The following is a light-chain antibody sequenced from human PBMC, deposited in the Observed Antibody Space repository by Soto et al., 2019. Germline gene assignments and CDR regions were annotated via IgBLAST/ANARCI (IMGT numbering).Light chain of an antibody. CDR2: GAS. V-gene: IGKV3-15*01. CDR3: QQYNNWPPT. CDR1: QSVSSN. J-gene: IGKJ1*01. Sequence: EIVMTQSPATLSVSPGERVTLSCRASQSVSSNLAWYQQKHGQAPRLLIHGASTRATGVPAWFSGSGSGTDYTLTISSLQFEDFAVYYCQQYNNWPPTFGQGTQVDIK.